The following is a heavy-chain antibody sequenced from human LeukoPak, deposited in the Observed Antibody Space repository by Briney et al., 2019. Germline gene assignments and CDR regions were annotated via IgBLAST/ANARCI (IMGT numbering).Heavy chain of an antibody. D-gene: IGHD3-22*01. CDR1: GFTFSSYA. Sequence: GRSLRLSCAASGFTFSSYAMHWVRQAPGKGLEWVAVISYDGSNKYYADSVKGRFTISRDNSKNTLYLQMNSLRAEDTAVYYCARGYYDSSGYYWGVTYYFDYWGQGTLVTVSS. CDR3: ARGYYDSSGYYWGVTYYFDY. J-gene: IGHJ4*02. V-gene: IGHV3-30*04. CDR2: ISYDGSNK.